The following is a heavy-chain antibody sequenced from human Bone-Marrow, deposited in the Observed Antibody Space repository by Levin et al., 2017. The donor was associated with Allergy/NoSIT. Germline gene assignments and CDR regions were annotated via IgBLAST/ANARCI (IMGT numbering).Heavy chain of an antibody. Sequence: ASVKVSCAASGFRFSDYVMNWVRQAPGKGLEWVSVISGSGDNTYYADSVKGRFTISRDAAKHTLYLQMNSLSAEDTAIYYCVRTPGAIVVTTYFDYWGQGTLVTVSS. CDR3: VRTPGAIVVTTYFDY. CDR2: ISGSGDNT. D-gene: IGHD2-21*01. J-gene: IGHJ4*02. V-gene: IGHV3-23*01. CDR1: GFRFSDYV.